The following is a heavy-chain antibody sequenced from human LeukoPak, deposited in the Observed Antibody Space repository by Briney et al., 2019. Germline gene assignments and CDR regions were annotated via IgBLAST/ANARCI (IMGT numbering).Heavy chain of an antibody. CDR2: ISSSSSYI. J-gene: IGHJ4*02. D-gene: IGHD1-26*01. CDR1: GFTFSSYS. CDR3: ARERDPWGATEGDFDY. V-gene: IGHV3-21*01. Sequence: GGSLRLSCAASGFTFSSYSMNWVRQAPGKGLEWVSSISSSSSYIYYADSVKGRFTISRDNAKNSLYLQMNSLRAEDTAVYYCARERDPWGATEGDFDYWGQGTLVTVSS.